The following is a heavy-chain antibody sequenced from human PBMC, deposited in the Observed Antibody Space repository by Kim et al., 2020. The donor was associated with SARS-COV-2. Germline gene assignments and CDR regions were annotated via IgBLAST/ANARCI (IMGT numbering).Heavy chain of an antibody. Sequence: SVKVSCKASGGTFSSYAISWVRQAPGQGLEWMGGIIPIFGTANYAQKFQGRVTITADESTSTAYMELSSLRSEDTAVYYCAKRCSSTSCYEEGYYYYYGMDVWGQGTTVTVSS. CDR3: AKRCSSTSCYEEGYYYYYGMDV. D-gene: IGHD2-2*01. CDR2: IIPIFGTA. J-gene: IGHJ6*02. CDR1: GGTFSSYA. V-gene: IGHV1-69*13.